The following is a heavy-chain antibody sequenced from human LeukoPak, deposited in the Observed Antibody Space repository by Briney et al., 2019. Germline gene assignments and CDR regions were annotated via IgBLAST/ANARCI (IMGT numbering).Heavy chain of an antibody. CDR1: GFTFSSYA. CDR3: TTDPLDY. Sequence: GGSLRLSCAASGFTFSSYAMSWVRQAPGKGLEWVGRIKSKTDGGTTDYAASVKGRFTISRDDPKNTLYLQMNSLKTEDTAVYYCTTDPLDYWGQGTLVTVSS. V-gene: IGHV3-15*01. J-gene: IGHJ4*02. CDR2: IKSKTDGGTT.